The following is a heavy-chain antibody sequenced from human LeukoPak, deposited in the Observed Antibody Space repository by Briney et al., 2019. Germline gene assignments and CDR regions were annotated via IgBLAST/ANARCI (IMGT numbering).Heavy chain of an antibody. V-gene: IGHV1-18*01. CDR3: ARLDYDSSGYYYVY. CDR2: ISAYNGNT. D-gene: IGHD3-22*01. CDR1: GYTFTSYG. Sequence: ASVKVSCKASGYTFTSYGISWVRQAPGQGLERMGWISAYNGNTNYAQKLQGRVTMTTDTSTSTAYMELRSLRSDDTAVYYCARLDYDSSGYYYVYWGQGTLVTVSS. J-gene: IGHJ4*02.